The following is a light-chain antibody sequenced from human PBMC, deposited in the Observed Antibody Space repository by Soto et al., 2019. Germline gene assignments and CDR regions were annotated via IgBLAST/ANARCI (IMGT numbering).Light chain of an antibody. Sequence: EIVLTQSPGTLSVTPGERATLSCRASQSVSSNLAWYQQKPGQAPRLLIYGASTRATGIPARFSGSGSGTEFTLTIGSLQSEDFAVYYCQQYNEWPLTFGGGTKV. CDR3: QQYNEWPLT. CDR1: QSVSSN. V-gene: IGKV3-15*01. J-gene: IGKJ4*01. CDR2: GAS.